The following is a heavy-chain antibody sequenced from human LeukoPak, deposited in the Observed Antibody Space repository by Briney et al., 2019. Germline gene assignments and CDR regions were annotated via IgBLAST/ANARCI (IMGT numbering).Heavy chain of an antibody. Sequence: SGGSLRLSCAASGFTVSSNYMSWVRQAPGKGLEWVSVIYSGGSTYYADSVKGRFTISRDNSKNTLYLQMNSLRAEDTAVYYCARVNLRQWLVRGGYYFDYWGQGTLVTVSS. J-gene: IGHJ4*02. CDR2: IYSGGST. D-gene: IGHD6-19*01. CDR1: GFTVSSNY. V-gene: IGHV3-53*01. CDR3: ARVNLRQWLVRGGYYFDY.